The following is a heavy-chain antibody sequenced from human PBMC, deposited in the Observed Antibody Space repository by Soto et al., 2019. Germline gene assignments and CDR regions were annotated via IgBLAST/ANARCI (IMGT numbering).Heavy chain of an antibody. J-gene: IGHJ4*02. CDR2: IHHSGST. D-gene: IGHD4-17*01. CDR3: ARQYDGDYVFDY. V-gene: IGHV4-39*01. CDR1: GGSISSRSYY. Sequence: QRQLQESGPGLVQPSEPLSLTCTVYGGSISSRSYYWGWLRQPPGKGLEWIGTIHHSGSTYYSPSLKSRVTISVETSKNQFSLKVSSVTATDTAVYYCARQYDGDYVFDYWGQGTLVTVSS.